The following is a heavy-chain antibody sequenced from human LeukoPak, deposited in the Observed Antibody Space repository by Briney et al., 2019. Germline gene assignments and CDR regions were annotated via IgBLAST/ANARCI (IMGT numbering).Heavy chain of an antibody. CDR2: IRYDGSNK. V-gene: IGHV3-30*02. CDR1: GFTFSSYG. J-gene: IGHJ3*02. D-gene: IGHD2-2*02. CDR3: ANSDCSSTSCYTSPRAFDI. Sequence: GRSLRLSCAASGFTFSSYGMHWVRQAPGKGLEWVAFIRYDGSNKYYADSVKGRFTISRDNSKNTLYLQMNSLRAEDTAVYYCANSDCSSTSCYTSPRAFDIWGQGTMVTVSS.